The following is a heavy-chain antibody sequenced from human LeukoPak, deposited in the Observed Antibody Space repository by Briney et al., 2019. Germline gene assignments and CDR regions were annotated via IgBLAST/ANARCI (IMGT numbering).Heavy chain of an antibody. CDR2: IYHSASG. CDR1: GASISSTNW. D-gene: IGHD6-19*01. J-gene: IGHJ4*02. Sequence: SGTLSLTCAVSGASISSTNWWSWVRQPPGRGLEWIGEIYHSASGNYNPSLKSRVTISVDKSKNQFSLKLNSVTAADTAVYYCARGPTLYTSGWYPGFDYWGQGTLVTVSS. CDR3: ARGPTLYTSGWYPGFDY. V-gene: IGHV4-4*02.